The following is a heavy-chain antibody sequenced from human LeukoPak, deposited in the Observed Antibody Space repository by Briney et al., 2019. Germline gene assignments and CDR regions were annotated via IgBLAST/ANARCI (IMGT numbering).Heavy chain of an antibody. CDR2: INHSGST. J-gene: IGHJ4*02. Sequence: KPSETLSLTCAVYGRSFSGYYWSWIRQPPGKGLEWIGEINHSGSTNYNPSLKSRVTISVDTSKNQFSLKLSSVTAADTAVYYCAREVRDGYNYFDYWGQGTLVTVSS. CDR3: AREVRDGYNYFDY. D-gene: IGHD5-24*01. V-gene: IGHV4-34*01. CDR1: GRSFSGYY.